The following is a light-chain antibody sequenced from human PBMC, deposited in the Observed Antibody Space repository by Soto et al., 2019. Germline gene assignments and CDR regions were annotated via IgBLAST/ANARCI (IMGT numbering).Light chain of an antibody. J-gene: IGLJ2*01. CDR2: DVS. Sequence: QSALTQPASVSGSPGQSITISCTGTSSDVGGYNYVSWYQQHPGKAPKLMIYDVSSRPSGVSNRFSGSKSGNTASLTISGLLSEDEADYYCSSYTTNKTPLFGGGTKATVL. V-gene: IGLV2-14*03. CDR1: SSDVGGYNY. CDR3: SSYTTNKTPL.